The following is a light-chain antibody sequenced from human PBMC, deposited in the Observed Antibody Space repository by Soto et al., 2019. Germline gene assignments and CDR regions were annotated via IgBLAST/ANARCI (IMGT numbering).Light chain of an antibody. CDR3: QQSYSTPFT. CDR1: QSISSY. Sequence: DIQMTQSPSSLSASVGDRVTITCRASQSISSYLNWYQQKPGKAPKLLNYAASSLQSGLPSRFSGSGSGTDFTLTISSLQPEDFATYYYQQSYSTPFTFGPGTKVDIK. J-gene: IGKJ3*01. V-gene: IGKV1-39*01. CDR2: AAS.